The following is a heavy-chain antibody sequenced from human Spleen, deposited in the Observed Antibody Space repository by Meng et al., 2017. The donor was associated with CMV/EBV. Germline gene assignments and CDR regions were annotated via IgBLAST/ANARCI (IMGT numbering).Heavy chain of an antibody. V-gene: IGHV4-34*01. CDR2: INHSGST. D-gene: IGHD6-19*01. CDR3: ARGFAVAANYYYDGMDV. CDR1: GGSFSGYY. Sequence: SETLSLTCAVYGGSFSGYYWGWIRQPPGKGLEWIGEINHSGSTNYNPSLKSRVTLSVDTSKNQFSLKLSSVTAADTAVYYCARGFAVAANYYYDGMDVWGQGTTVTVSS. J-gene: IGHJ6*02.